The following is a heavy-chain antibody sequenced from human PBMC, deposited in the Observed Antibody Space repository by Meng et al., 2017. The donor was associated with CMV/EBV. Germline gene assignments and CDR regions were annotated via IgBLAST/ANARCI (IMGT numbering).Heavy chain of an antibody. CDR2: IYPGDSDT. D-gene: IGHD6-19*01. Sequence: VQLVQAGVEVKKPGASVKVSCKGSGYSFTSYWIGWVRQMPGKGLEWMGIIYPGDSDTRYSPSFQGQVTISADKSISTAYLQWSSLKAADTAMYYCARGGAPIAVAGTFDYWGQGTLVTVSS. V-gene: IGHV5-51*01. J-gene: IGHJ4*02. CDR1: GYSFTSYW. CDR3: ARGGAPIAVAGTFDY.